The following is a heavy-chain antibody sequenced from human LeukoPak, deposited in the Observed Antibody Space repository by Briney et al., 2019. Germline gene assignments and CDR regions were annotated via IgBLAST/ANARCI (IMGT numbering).Heavy chain of an antibody. CDR2: IYYSGSTSGST. D-gene: IGHD5-24*01. CDR3: ARGQLGDGYNFDY. J-gene: IGHJ4*02. V-gene: IGHV4-59*01. Sequence: PSETLSRTCSVSGGSIRSYYWSWIRQPPGKGLEWIGYIYYSGSTSGSTNFNPSLKSRVTISVDTSKNQFSLKLSSVTAADTAVYYCARGQLGDGYNFDYWGQGTLVTVSS. CDR1: GGSIRSYY.